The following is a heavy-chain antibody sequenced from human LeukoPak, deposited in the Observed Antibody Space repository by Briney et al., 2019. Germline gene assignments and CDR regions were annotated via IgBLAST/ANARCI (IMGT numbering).Heavy chain of an antibody. CDR2: IIPIFGTA. D-gene: IGHD2-15*01. Sequence: SVKVSCKASGGTFSSYAISWVRQAPGQGLEWMGGIIPIFGTANYAQKFQGRVTITADKSTGTAYMELSSLRSEDTAVYYCAREREMEDIVVVVAATYAFDIWGQGTMVTVSS. CDR3: AREREMEDIVVVVAATYAFDI. J-gene: IGHJ3*02. V-gene: IGHV1-69*06. CDR1: GGTFSSYA.